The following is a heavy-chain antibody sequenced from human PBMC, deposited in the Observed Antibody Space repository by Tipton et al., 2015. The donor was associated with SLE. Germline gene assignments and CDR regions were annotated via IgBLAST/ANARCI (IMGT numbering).Heavy chain of an antibody. Sequence: QLVQSGPEVKKPGASVKVSCKASGYTLTSYYMHWVRQAPGQGLEWMGIINPSGGSTRYAQKFQGRVTMTTDTSTSTAYMELRSLRSDDTAVYYCARIGTTIAAAPPGYWGQGTLVTVSS. D-gene: IGHD6-13*01. CDR2: INPSGGST. CDR1: GYTLTSYY. V-gene: IGHV1-46*01. J-gene: IGHJ4*02. CDR3: ARIGTTIAAAPPGY.